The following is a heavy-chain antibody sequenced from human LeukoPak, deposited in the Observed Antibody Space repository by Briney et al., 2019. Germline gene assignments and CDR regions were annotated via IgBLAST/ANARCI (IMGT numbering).Heavy chain of an antibody. CDR3: ARSPSNIAVAGRDAFDI. V-gene: IGHV4-59*08. Sequence: SETLSLTCTVSGGSIDSHYWSWIRQSPGKGLEWIGYASYTGGTKYSPSLKSRVTISVDTSTNQFSLKMSSVTAADTAVYYCARSPSNIAVAGRDAFDIWGQGTMVTVSS. CDR1: GGSIDSHY. CDR2: ASYTGGT. D-gene: IGHD6-19*01. J-gene: IGHJ3*02.